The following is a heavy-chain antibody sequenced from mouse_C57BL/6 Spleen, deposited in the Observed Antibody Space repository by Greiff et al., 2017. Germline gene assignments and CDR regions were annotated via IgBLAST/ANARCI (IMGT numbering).Heavy chain of an antibody. CDR1: GFTFSDYG. CDR3: ARNGSSYNYYAMDY. Sequence: EVQLVESGGGLVKPGGSLKLSCAASGFTFSDYGMHWVRQAPEKGLEWVAYISSGSSTIYYADTVKGRFTISRDNAKNTLFLQMTSLRSGDTAMYYCARNGSSYNYYAMDYWGQGTSVTVSS. D-gene: IGHD1-1*01. V-gene: IGHV5-17*01. CDR2: ISSGSSTI. J-gene: IGHJ4*01.